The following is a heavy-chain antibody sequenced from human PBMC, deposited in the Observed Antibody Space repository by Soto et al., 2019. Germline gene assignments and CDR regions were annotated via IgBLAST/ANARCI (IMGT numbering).Heavy chain of an antibody. V-gene: IGHV1-69*01. CDR1: GGTFSSYA. CDR3: ARGSVLMVYASSYYCYGMDV. D-gene: IGHD2-8*01. Sequence: QVQLVQSGAEVKKPGSSVKVSCKASGGTFSSYAISWVRQAPGQGLEWMGGIIPIFGTANYAQKFQGRVTITADESTSTAYMELSSLRSEDTAVYYCARGSVLMVYASSYYCYGMDVWGQGTTVTVSS. J-gene: IGHJ6*02. CDR2: IIPIFGTA.